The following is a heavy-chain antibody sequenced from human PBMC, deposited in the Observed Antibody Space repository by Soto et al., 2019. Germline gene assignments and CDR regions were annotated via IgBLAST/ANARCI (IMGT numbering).Heavy chain of an antibody. CDR3: ARDGSDSYGLDV. CDR2: IYNGGNT. CDR1: GGSISSYY. V-gene: IGHV4-4*07. D-gene: IGHD3-10*01. Sequence: PSETLSLTCTVSGGSISSYYWSWIRQSAGKGLGWIGRIYNGGNTQYNPSLKSRVTMSADTSKNQFSLRLNSVTAADTAVYYCARDGSDSYGLDVWGQGTTVTVSS. J-gene: IGHJ6*02.